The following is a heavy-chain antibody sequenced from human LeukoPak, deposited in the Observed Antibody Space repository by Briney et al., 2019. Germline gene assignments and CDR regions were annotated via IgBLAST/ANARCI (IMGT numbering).Heavy chain of an antibody. V-gene: IGHV3-30*04. CDR1: GFTFSTYA. CDR3: ARAGGYDYVWGSYRYNNYYYYMDV. CDR2: ISYDGSNR. Sequence: GGALRLSCAASGFTFSTYAMHWVRQAPGKGLEWGTGISYDGSNRYYADSVKGRFTISRDDSKNSLYLQMNSLRAEDTAVYCCARAGGYDYVWGSYRYNNYYYYMDVWGKGTTVTVSS. J-gene: IGHJ6*03. D-gene: IGHD3-16*02.